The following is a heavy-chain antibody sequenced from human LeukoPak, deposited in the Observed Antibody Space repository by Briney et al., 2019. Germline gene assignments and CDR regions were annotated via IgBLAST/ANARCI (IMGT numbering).Heavy chain of an antibody. CDR3: AKAYDYDFWSGILDY. CDR2: ISGSGGST. V-gene: IGHV3-23*01. CDR1: GFTFNSYA. D-gene: IGHD3-3*01. Sequence: PGGSLRLSCAASGFTFNSYALSWVRQAPGKGLEWVSAISGSGGSTYYADSVKGRFTISRDNSKNTLYLQMNSLRAEDTAVYYCAKAYDYDFWSGILDYWGQGTLVTVSS. J-gene: IGHJ4*02.